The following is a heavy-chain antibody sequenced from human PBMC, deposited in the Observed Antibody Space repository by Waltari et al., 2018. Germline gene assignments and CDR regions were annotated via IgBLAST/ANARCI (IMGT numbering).Heavy chain of an antibody. CDR2: INPNTGGT. Sequence: QVQLVQSGAEVKKPGASVKVSCKASGYTFTAHNMHWVRQAPGQGLEWMGWINPNTGGTNYAQRFQGGVTMTGDTSVSTAYMELRRLKSDDTAVYYCARDSSGWHNWLDPWGQGTMVTVSS. J-gene: IGHJ5*02. V-gene: IGHV1-2*02. CDR1: GYTFTAHN. D-gene: IGHD6-19*01. CDR3: ARDSSGWHNWLDP.